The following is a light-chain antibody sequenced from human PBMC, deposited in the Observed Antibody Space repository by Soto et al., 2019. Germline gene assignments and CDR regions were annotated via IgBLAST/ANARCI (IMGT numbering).Light chain of an antibody. Sequence: NFMLTQPHSVSESPGKTVTISCTGSSGSIASNYVQWYQQRPGSAPTTVIYEDNQRPSGVPDRFSGSIDSSSNSASLTISGLQTEDEADYYCQYYDSSTHVVFGGGTKLTVL. CDR2: EDN. J-gene: IGLJ2*01. CDR3: QYYDSSTHVV. CDR1: SGSIASNY. V-gene: IGLV6-57*02.